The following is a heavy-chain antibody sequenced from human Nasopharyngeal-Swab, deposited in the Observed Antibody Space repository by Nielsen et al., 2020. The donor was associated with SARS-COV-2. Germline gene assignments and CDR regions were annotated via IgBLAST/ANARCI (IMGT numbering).Heavy chain of an antibody. D-gene: IGHD5-18*01. J-gene: IGHJ3*02. CDR1: ALSPADSA. Sequence: GGSLRLSCPASALSPADSAMHRVPQAPGKGLESVSGISWNSGSIGYADSVKGRFTISRDNAKNSLYLQMNSLRAEDTALYYCAKGGYSYGSDAFDIWGQGTMVTVSS. V-gene: IGHV3-9*02. CDR2: ISWNSGSI. CDR3: AKGGYSYGSDAFDI.